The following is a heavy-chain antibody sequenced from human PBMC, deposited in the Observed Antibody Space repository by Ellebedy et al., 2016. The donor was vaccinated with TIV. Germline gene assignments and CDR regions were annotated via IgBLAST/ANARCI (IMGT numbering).Heavy chain of an antibody. CDR2: IRTNSYNT. CDR1: GFTLGNYE. Sequence: GESLKISXAASGFTLGNYEMTWVRQAPGKGPQWVAIIRTNSYNTLYADSVKGRFTISRDNAKNSLYLQMNSLSAEDTAVYYCARLLLSWPEDGFDIWGQGTMVTVSS. V-gene: IGHV3-21*01. CDR3: ARLLLSWPEDGFDI. J-gene: IGHJ3*02. D-gene: IGHD2-15*01.